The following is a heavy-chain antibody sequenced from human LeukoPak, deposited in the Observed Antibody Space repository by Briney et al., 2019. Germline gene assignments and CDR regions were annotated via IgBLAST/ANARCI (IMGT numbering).Heavy chain of an antibody. CDR1: GFTFDDYA. D-gene: IGHD5-18*01. CDR3: AKGAAMVASDDYYYYYGMDV. J-gene: IGHJ6*02. CDR2: ISWNSGSI. Sequence: PGGSLRLSCAASGFTFDDYAMHWVRQAPGKGLEWVSGISWNSGSIGYADSVKGRFTISRDNAKNSLYLQMNSLRAEDTALYYCAKGAAMVASDDYYYYYGMDVWGQGTTVTVSS. V-gene: IGHV3-9*01.